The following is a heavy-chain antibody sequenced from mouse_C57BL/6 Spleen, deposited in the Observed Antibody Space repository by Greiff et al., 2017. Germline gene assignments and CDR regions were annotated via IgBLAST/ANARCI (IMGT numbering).Heavy chain of an antibody. CDR3: ARSGTAQDYFDY. CDR2: IYPGDGDT. J-gene: IGHJ2*01. Sequence: QVQLQQSGPELVKPGASVKISCKASGYAFSSSWMNWVKQRPGKGLEWIGRIYPGDGDTNYNGKFKGKATLTADKSSSTAYMQPSSLTSEDSAVYFCARSGTAQDYFDYWGQGTTLTVSS. V-gene: IGHV1-82*01. CDR1: GYAFSSSW. D-gene: IGHD3-2*02.